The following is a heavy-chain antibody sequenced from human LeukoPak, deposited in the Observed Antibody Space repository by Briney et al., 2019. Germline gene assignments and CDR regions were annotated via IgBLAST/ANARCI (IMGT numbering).Heavy chain of an antibody. CDR3: ASSGYSYGFTGWFDP. V-gene: IGHV1-18*01. Sequence: ASVKVSCKASGYTFTSYGISRVRQAPGQGLEWMGWISAYNGNTNYAQKLQGRVTMTTDTSTSTAYMELRSLRSDDTAVYYCASSGYSYGFTGWFDPWGQGTLVTVSS. CDR2: ISAYNGNT. D-gene: IGHD5-18*01. CDR1: GYTFTSYG. J-gene: IGHJ5*02.